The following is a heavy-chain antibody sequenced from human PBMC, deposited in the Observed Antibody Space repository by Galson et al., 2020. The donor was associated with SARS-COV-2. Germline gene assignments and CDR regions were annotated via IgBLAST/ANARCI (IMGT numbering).Heavy chain of an antibody. CDR1: GYTFTSYG. CDR2: LSPYHGNT. J-gene: IGHJ3*02. CDR3: ARGWTYCSSTSCSDAFDI. D-gene: IGHD2-2*01. Sequence: ASVTVSCKASGYTFTSYGIRWVRPAPGQGLEWMGWLSPYHGNTHYAHKLPGRVTMTTDTSTSTAYRELRSLRSDGTAVYYCARGWTYCSSTSCSDAFDIWGQGTMVTVSS. V-gene: IGHV1-18*01.